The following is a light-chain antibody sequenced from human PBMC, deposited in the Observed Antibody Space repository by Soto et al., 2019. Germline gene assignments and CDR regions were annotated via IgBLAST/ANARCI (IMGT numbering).Light chain of an antibody. CDR3: QQYDSLPIT. CDR2: DTS. J-gene: IGKJ5*01. CDR1: QDIRSF. Sequence: DIQMTQSPSSLSASVGDRVIITCQASQDIRSFVSWYQQKPGKAPKLLMYDTSSLETGVPPRFSGSGSGTDYRLTSSSLQPEDFATYYCQQYDSLPITFGHGTRL. V-gene: IGKV1-33*01.